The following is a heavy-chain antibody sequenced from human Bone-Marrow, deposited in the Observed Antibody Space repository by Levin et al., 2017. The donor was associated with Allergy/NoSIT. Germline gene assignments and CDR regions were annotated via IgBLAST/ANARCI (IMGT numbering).Heavy chain of an antibody. CDR1: GGSFSDYY. D-gene: IGHD6-19*01. Sequence: SPTLSLPCAVYGGSFSDYYWTWIRQPPGKGLEWIGEINHSGSTNYNPSLKSRVTILVDTSKNQFSLELSSVTAADTAVYYCARVGGSGWHFVYWGQGTLVTVSS. CDR2: INHSGST. J-gene: IGHJ4*02. CDR3: ARVGGSGWHFVY. V-gene: IGHV4-34*01.